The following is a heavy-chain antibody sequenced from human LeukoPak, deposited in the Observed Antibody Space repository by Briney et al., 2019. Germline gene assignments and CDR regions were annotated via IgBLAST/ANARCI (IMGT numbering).Heavy chain of an antibody. CDR1: GDSISGDY. Sequence: PSETLSLTCTVSGDSISGDYWSWIRQPPGKGLEWIGEINHSGSTNYNPSLKSRVTISVDTSKNQFSLKLSSVTAADTAVYYCATAMGVVEMATIGRGSPPHDAFDIWGQGTMVTVSS. J-gene: IGHJ3*02. V-gene: IGHV4-34*01. CDR2: INHSGST. D-gene: IGHD5-24*01. CDR3: ATAMGVVEMATIGRGSPPHDAFDI.